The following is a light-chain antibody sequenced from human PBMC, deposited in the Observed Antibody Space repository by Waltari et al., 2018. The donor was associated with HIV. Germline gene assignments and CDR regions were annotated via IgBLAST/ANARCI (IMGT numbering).Light chain of an antibody. Sequence: DIQMTQSPSTLSASVGDRVTITCRASQRVNNWVAWYQQKPGKAPKLLIYKTSSLEIGVPSRFSASGSVTEFPLTLSGLQPDDFGTYFCQQTHFFTFVPGTTVD. V-gene: IGKV1-5*03. CDR2: KTS. J-gene: IGKJ3*01. CDR3: QQTHFFT. CDR1: QRVNNW.